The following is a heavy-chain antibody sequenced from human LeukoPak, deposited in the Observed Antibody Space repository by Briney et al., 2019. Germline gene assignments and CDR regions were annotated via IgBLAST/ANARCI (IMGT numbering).Heavy chain of an antibody. V-gene: IGHV3-7*03. J-gene: IGHJ4*02. D-gene: IGHD6-13*01. CDR3: AKDPSKQQLAREGYY. CDR1: GFTFSSYW. Sequence: PGGSLRLSCAASGFTFSSYWMSWVRQAPGKGLEWMANIKEDGSEEYCVDSVKGRFTISRDNAKNTLYLQMNSLRAEDTAVYYCAKDPSKQQLAREGYYWGQGTLVTVSS. CDR2: IKEDGSEE.